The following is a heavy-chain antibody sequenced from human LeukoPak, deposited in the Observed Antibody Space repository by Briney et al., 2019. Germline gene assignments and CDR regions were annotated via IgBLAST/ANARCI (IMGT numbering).Heavy chain of an antibody. J-gene: IGHJ6*03. Sequence: ASVKVSCKASGYTFTSYGISWVRQAPGQGLEWMGWISAYNGNTNYAQELQGRVTMTTDTSTSTAYMELRSLRSDDTAVYYCASTMTTVTTSYYYYMDVWGKGTTVTVSS. D-gene: IGHD4-17*01. V-gene: IGHV1-18*01. CDR2: ISAYNGNT. CDR1: GYTFTSYG. CDR3: ASTMTTVTTSYYYYMDV.